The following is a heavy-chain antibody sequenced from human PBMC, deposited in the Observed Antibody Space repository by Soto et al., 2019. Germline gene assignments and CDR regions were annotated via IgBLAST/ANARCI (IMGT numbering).Heavy chain of an antibody. D-gene: IGHD2-2*01. Sequence: GASVKVSCKASGFTFTSSAMQWVRQARGQRLEWIGWIVVGSGNTNYAQKFQERVTITRDMSTSTAYMELSSLRSEDTAVYYCAAGPTDGYCSSTSCYVGTPWFDPWGQGTLVTVSS. CDR3: AAGPTDGYCSSTSCYVGTPWFDP. CDR2: IVVGSGNT. V-gene: IGHV1-58*02. J-gene: IGHJ5*02. CDR1: GFTFTSSA.